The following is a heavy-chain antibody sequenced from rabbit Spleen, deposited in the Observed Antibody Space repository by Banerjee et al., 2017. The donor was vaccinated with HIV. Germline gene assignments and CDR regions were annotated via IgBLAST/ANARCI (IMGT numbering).Heavy chain of an antibody. Sequence: KLVESGGGLVQAGESLKLSCKASGIDFSNYSMIWVRQAPGKGPEWIAYIYPTFGVANYANSVKGRFTISSDSAQNTVFLQMTSLTASDTATYFCARDGAGGSYFALWGQGTLVTVS. CDR1: GIDFSNYS. CDR2: IYPTFGVA. D-gene: IGHD8-1*01. J-gene: IGHJ4*01. V-gene: IGHV1S47*01. CDR3: ARDGAGGSYFAL.